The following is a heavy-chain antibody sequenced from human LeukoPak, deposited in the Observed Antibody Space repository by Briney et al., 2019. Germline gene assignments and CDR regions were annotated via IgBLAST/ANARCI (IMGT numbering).Heavy chain of an antibody. Sequence: PSETLSLTCAVYGGSFSGYYWSWIRQPPEKGLEWIGEINHSGSTNYNPSLKSRVTISVDTSKNQFSLKLSSVTAADTAVYYCARRRPSTMIVVINNWFDPWGQGTLVTVSS. D-gene: IGHD3-22*01. CDR3: ARRRPSTMIVVINNWFDP. J-gene: IGHJ5*02. V-gene: IGHV4-34*01. CDR2: INHSGST. CDR1: GGSFSGYY.